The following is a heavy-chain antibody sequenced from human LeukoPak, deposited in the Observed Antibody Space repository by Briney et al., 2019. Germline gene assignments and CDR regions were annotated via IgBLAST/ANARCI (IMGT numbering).Heavy chain of an antibody. D-gene: IGHD2-2*01. CDR1: GGTFSSYA. CDR2: IIPMFGTA. J-gene: IGHJ4*02. Sequence: SVKVSCKASGGTFSSYAISWVRQAPGQGLEWMGGIIPMFGTAKYAQKFQGRVTITADESTSTAYMELSSLRSEDTAVYYCARGRCSSTSCYSDYWGRGTLVTVSS. V-gene: IGHV1-69*01. CDR3: ARGRCSSTSCYSDY.